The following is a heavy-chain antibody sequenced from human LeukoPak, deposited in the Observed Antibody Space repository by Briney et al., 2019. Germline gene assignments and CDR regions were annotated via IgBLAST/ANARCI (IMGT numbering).Heavy chain of an antibody. J-gene: IGHJ4*02. CDR3: ASTTVTTCDY. CDR2: MSSDGNAM. Sequence: GRSLRLSCAASGFTFTAYLIHWVRQAPGKGLEWVAVMSSDGNAMFYADSVKGRFTISRDNSKNTLYLQMNSLRAEDTAVYYCASTTVTTCDYWGQGTLVTVSS. D-gene: IGHD4-17*01. CDR1: GFTFTAYL. V-gene: IGHV3-30-3*01.